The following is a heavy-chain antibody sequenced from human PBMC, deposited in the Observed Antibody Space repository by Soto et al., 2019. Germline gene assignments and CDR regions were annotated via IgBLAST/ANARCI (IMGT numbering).Heavy chain of an antibody. D-gene: IGHD3-10*01. Sequence: SETLSLTCTVSGGSISSGGYYWSWIRQHPGKGLEWIGYIYYSGSTYYNPSLKSRVTISVDTSKNQFSLKLSSVTATDTAVYYCASQSEYYFDYWGQGTLVTVSS. J-gene: IGHJ4*02. CDR1: GGSISSGGYY. CDR3: ASQSEYYFDY. CDR2: IYYSGST. V-gene: IGHV4-31*03.